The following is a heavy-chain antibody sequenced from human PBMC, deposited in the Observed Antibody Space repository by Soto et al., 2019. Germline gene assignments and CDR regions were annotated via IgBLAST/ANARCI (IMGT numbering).Heavy chain of an antibody. V-gene: IGHV1-46*01. CDR1: GYTFTSNY. D-gene: IGHD2-2*01. Sequence: QVQLVQSGAEVKHSGASMKVSCKASGYTFTSNYLHWIRQAPGQGREWMGTINPGIGSTTYAESFQGRVAMTRDTSTSTVHLELSSLRFEDTAVYYCARQYCTGTSCYPYFDYWGQGTLITVSS. CDR3: ARQYCTGTSCYPYFDY. J-gene: IGHJ4*02. CDR2: INPGIGST.